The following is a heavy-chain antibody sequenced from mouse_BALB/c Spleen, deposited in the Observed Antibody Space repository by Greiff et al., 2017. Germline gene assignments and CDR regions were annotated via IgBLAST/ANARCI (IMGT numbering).Heavy chain of an antibody. Sequence: VKLMESGAELARPGASVKLSCKASGYTFTSYWMQWVKQRPGQGLEWIGAIYPGDGDTRYTQKFKGKATLTADKSSSTAYMQLSSLASEDSAVYYCARAIHYYGSSYGAMDYWGQGTSVTVSS. V-gene: IGHV1-87*01. D-gene: IGHD1-1*01. CDR1: GYTFTSYW. J-gene: IGHJ4*01. CDR2: IYPGDGDT. CDR3: ARAIHYYGSSYGAMDY.